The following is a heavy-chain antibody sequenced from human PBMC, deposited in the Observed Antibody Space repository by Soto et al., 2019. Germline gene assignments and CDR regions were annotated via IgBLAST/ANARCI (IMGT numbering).Heavy chain of an antibody. V-gene: IGHV3-7*05. CDR1: GFTFSAFW. CDR2: IKRDGTVT. D-gene: IGHD2-21*01. Sequence: EVQLVESGGGLVQPGESLRLSCAASGFTFSAFWMTWLRQAPGTGLEWVANIKRDGTVTHYGDSVDGRCTLRRDNAQNSLFLQLNSLRPDETDMYYCARYLSRPGEFFYDAFDVWGQGTFVTVSS. CDR3: ARYLSRPGEFFYDAFDV. J-gene: IGHJ3*01.